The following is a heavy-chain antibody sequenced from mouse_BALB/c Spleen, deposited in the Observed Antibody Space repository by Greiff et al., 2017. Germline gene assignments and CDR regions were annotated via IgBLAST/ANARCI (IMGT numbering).Heavy chain of an antibody. D-gene: IGHD1-1*01. CDR2: ISSGGGST. Sequence: EVHLVESGGGLVKPGGSLKLSCAASGFTFSSYAMSWVRQTPEKRLEWVAYISSGGGSTYYPDTVKGRFTISRDNAKNTLYLQMSSLKSEDTAMYYCARTITTVVAPFAYWGQGTLVTVSA. V-gene: IGHV5-12-1*01. J-gene: IGHJ3*01. CDR1: GFTFSSYA. CDR3: ARTITTVVAPFAY.